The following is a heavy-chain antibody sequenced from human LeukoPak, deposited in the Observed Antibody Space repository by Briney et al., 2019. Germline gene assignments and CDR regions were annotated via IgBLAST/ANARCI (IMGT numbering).Heavy chain of an antibody. CDR2: INSGGSSA. CDR1: GFTFSRYW. V-gene: IGHV3-74*01. J-gene: IGHJ2*01. D-gene: IGHD2-15*01. CDR3: ARVACSGGSCHLGYFDL. Sequence: GGSLRLSCAASGFTFSRYWMHWVRRVPGKGLMWVARINSGGSSASYGVSVQGRFTLSRDNGKNTLYLQMNSLRAEDTAVYYCARVACSGGSCHLGYFDLWGRGTLVTVSS.